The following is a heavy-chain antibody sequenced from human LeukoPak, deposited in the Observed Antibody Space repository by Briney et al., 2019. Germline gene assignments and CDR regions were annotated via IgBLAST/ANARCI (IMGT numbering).Heavy chain of an antibody. CDR2: ISSDGSNK. V-gene: IGHV3-30*04. Sequence: GGSLRLSCAASGFTFSSYAMHWVRQAPGKGLEWVAVISSDGSNKYYADSMKGRFTISRDNSKNTLYLQMNSLRAEDTAVYYCGALSGTTPLGGVGGQGTLVTVSS. CDR1: GFTFSSYA. J-gene: IGHJ4*02. D-gene: IGHD1-1*01. CDR3: GALSGTTPLGGV.